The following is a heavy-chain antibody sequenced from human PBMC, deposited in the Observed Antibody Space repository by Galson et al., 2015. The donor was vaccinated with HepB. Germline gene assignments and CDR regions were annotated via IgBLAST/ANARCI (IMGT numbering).Heavy chain of an antibody. CDR3: ARDLGSWLGYYYGMDV. CDR1: GFTFSSYW. V-gene: IGHV3-7*03. D-gene: IGHD3-10*01. CDR2: IKQDGSEK. Sequence: SLRLSCAASGFTFSSYWMSWVRQAPGKGLEWVANIKQDGSEKYYVDSVKGRFTISRDNAKNSLYLQMNSLRAEDTAVYYCARDLGSWLGYYYGMDVWGQGTTVTVSS. J-gene: IGHJ6*02.